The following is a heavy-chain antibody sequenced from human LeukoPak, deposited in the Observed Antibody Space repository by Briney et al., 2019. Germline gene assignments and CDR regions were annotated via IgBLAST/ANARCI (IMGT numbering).Heavy chain of an antibody. CDR1: GASIISNY. CDR3: ARVTRGSGIDY. J-gene: IGHJ4*02. D-gene: IGHD3-10*01. V-gene: IGHV4-59*01. CDR2: IYYSGST. Sequence: PSETLSLTCTASGASIISNYWSWIRQPPGKGLEWIGYIYYSGSTNYNPSLKSRVTTSVDTSKNQFSLKLTSVTAADTAVYYCARVTRGSGIDYWGQGTLVTVSS.